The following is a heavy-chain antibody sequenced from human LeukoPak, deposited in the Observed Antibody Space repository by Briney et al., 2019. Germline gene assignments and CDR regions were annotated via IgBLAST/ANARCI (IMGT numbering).Heavy chain of an antibody. Sequence: SETLSLNCAVYGESFSGHYWTWLRQPPGSGLEGIGEINHSGSTTSNPSLNNRVTISVDTSKTQFSLKLTSVTAADTAVYYCARPRYGSGSLDSWGQGTLVTVSS. CDR2: INHSGST. CDR1: GESFSGHY. V-gene: IGHV4-34*01. J-gene: IGHJ4*02. CDR3: ARPRYGSGSLDS. D-gene: IGHD3-10*01.